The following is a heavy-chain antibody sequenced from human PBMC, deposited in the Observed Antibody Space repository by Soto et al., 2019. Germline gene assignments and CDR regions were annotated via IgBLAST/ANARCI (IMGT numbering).Heavy chain of an antibody. V-gene: IGHV1-2*02. D-gene: IGHD3-10*02. J-gene: IGHJ6*02. Sequence: QVRLVQSGAEVKEPGDSVRVSCEASGYTFTAYHIHWVRQAPGQGLEWMGWINPKFGDTGYAQDFQGRVSMTSDMSISTVYMELSRLTSDDTAIYYCARNMDYYYGRGSGNGHGVWGQGHTVTVFS. CDR2: INPKFGDT. CDR1: GYTFTAYH. CDR3: ARNMDYYYGRGSGNGHGV.